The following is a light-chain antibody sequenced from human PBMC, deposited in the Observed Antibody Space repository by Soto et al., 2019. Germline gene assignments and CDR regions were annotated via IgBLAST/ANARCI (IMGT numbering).Light chain of an antibody. V-gene: IGKV3D-15*01. Sequence: EIVMTQSPATLSVSPGERATLSCRASQSVSSNLAWYQQKPGQVPRLLIYVASTRATGIPARFSGSGSGTEFTLTISSLQSVDFAVYYCQQYNNWPFTFGPGTKVDIK. CDR2: VAS. J-gene: IGKJ3*01. CDR3: QQYNNWPFT. CDR1: QSVSSN.